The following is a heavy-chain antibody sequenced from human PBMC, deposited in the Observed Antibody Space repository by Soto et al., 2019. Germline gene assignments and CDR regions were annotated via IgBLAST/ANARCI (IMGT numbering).Heavy chain of an antibody. CDR2: ISAYNGNT. V-gene: IGHV1-18*01. CDR1: GYTFTSYG. J-gene: IGHJ4*02. D-gene: IGHD5-12*01. Sequence: ASVKVSCKASGYTFTSYGISWVRQAPGQGLEWMGWISAYNGNTNYAQKLQGRVTMTTDTSTSTAYMELRSLRFDDTAVYYCARFRAMATMSDYWGQGTLVTVSS. CDR3: ARFRAMATMSDY.